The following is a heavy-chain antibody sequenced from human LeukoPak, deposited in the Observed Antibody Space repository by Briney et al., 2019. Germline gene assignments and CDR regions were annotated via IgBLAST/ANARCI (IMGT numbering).Heavy chain of an antibody. D-gene: IGHD5-24*01. J-gene: IGHJ3*02. CDR3: ASRDGYSFHAFDI. CDR1: GFTFSSYA. Sequence: GRSLRLSCASSGFTFSSYAMHWVRQAPGKGLEWVAVISYDGSNKYYADSVKGRFTISRDNSKNTLYLQMNSLRAEDTAVYYCASRDGYSFHAFDIWGQGTMVTVSS. V-gene: IGHV3-30-3*01. CDR2: ISYDGSNK.